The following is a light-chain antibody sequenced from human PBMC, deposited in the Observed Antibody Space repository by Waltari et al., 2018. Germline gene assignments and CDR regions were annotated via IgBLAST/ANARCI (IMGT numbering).Light chain of an antibody. CDR3: SSYTTHTPVV. CDR2: EVN. V-gene: IGLV2-23*02. J-gene: IGLJ3*02. Sequence: QSALTQPASVSGSPGQSITISCTGTSNDVGLYNLVSWYQHHPGKVPTLIIYEVNRRPSVVSNRFSGSKSGNTASLTVSGLLAEDEADYFCSSYTTHTPVVFGGGTKLTVL. CDR1: SNDVGLYNL.